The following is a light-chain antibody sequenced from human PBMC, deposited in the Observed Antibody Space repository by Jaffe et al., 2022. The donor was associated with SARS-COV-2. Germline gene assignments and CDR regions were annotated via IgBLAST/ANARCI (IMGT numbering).Light chain of an antibody. Sequence: QSALTQPASVSGSPGQSITISCTGTSTDIGAYNYVSWYQQHPGKAPTLMIYDVSYRPSGVSNRFSGSKSGNTASLTISGLQAEDEADYYCISYTSSSTLYVFGTGTRVTVL. V-gene: IGLV2-14*01. CDR1: STDIGAYNY. CDR3: ISYTSSSTLYV. J-gene: IGLJ1*01. CDR2: DVS.